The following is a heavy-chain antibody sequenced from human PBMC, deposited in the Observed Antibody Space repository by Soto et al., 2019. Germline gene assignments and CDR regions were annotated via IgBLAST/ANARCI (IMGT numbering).Heavy chain of an antibody. CDR1: GGTFGNSA. CDR3: ARDKDRQQLGGNYYYGIDV. Sequence: QVQLVQSGAEVTKPGSSVTVSCKASGGTFGNSAISWVRQAPGQGLEWMGGIIPIFSTPDYAQKFQVRVTITADESTTTAYMELTSLKSEDTAVYYCARDKDRQQLGGNYYYGIDVWGQGTTVTVSS. D-gene: IGHD2-15*01. J-gene: IGHJ6*02. V-gene: IGHV1-69*12. CDR2: IIPIFSTP.